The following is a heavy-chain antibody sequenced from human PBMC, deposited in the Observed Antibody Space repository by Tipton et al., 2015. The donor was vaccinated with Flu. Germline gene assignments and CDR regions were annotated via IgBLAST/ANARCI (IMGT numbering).Heavy chain of an antibody. CDR3: ARGRGYCSTTTCLLPFDF. CDR1: GFTVSSNY. J-gene: IGHJ4*02. D-gene: IGHD2-2*01. CDR2: IYSGGST. Sequence: AVSGFTVSSNYMAWVRQAPGKGLEWVSVIYSGGSTFHADSVKGRFTISRDNSKNTLYLQMNSLRVEDTAVYYCARGRGYCSTTTCLLPFDFWGQGTLVTVSS. V-gene: IGHV3-53*01.